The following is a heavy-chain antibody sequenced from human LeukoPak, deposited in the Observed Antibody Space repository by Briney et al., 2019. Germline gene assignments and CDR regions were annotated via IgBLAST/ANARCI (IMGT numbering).Heavy chain of an antibody. CDR1: GGTFSSYA. J-gene: IGHJ6*02. Sequence: SVKVSCKASGGTFSSYAISWVRQAPEQGLEWMGGIIPIFGTANYAQKFQGRVTITTDESTSTAYMELSSLRSDDTAVYYCAREVAVAGDSYGMDVWGQGTTVTVSS. V-gene: IGHV1-69*05. D-gene: IGHD6-19*01. CDR3: AREVAVAGDSYGMDV. CDR2: IIPIFGTA.